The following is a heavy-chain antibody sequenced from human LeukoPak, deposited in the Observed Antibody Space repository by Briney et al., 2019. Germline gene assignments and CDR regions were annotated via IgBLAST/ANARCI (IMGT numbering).Heavy chain of an antibody. CDR3: ARAVDVADY. J-gene: IGHJ4*02. CDR1: GFTFRDYW. CDR2: TKPDGTAE. Sequence: GGSLRLSCAASGFTFRDYWMGWVRQAPGKGLEWVANTKPDGTAEYYADSVRGRFTISRDNAKNSVYLEMNNLRVEDTAVYYCARAVDVADYWGRGTLVTVSS. D-gene: IGHD3-16*01. V-gene: IGHV3-7*01.